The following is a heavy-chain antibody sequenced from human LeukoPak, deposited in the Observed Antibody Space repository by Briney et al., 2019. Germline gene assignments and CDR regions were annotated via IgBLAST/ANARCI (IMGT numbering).Heavy chain of an antibody. Sequence: SETLSLICAVYGGSFSGYYWSWIRQPPGKGREGIGEINHSGSTNYNPSLKSRVTISVDTSKNHFSLKLSSVTAADTAVYYRARGHLGFIGVKFLTAFDYWGQGTLVTVSS. CDR3: ARGHLGFIGVKFLTAFDY. CDR1: GGSFSGYY. D-gene: IGHD2-8*01. CDR2: INHSGST. J-gene: IGHJ4*02. V-gene: IGHV4-34*01.